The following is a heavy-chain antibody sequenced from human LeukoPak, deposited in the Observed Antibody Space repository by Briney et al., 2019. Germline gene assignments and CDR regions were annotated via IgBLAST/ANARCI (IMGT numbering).Heavy chain of an antibody. CDR1: GGSISSSSYY. D-gene: IGHD3-3*01. V-gene: IGHV4-39*07. J-gene: IGHJ4*02. CDR2: IYFSGRT. CDR3: ARRNPGRGSGYDFWSGYQSVYFDY. Sequence: KSSETLSLTCNVSGGSISSSSYYWGWIRQPPGKGLEWIGSIYFSGRTYYNMSLKSRVTISIDTSKNQFSLKLSSVTAADTAVYYCARRNPGRGSGYDFWSGYQSVYFDYWGQGTLVTVSS.